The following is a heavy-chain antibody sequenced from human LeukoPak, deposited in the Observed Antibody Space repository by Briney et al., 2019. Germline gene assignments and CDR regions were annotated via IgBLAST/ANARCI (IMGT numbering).Heavy chain of an antibody. V-gene: IGHV1-2*02. CDR2: INPNSGGT. J-gene: IGHJ6*02. CDR1: GYTFTGYY. D-gene: IGHD3-9*01. CDR3: ARVGGPAFFAGFRYYGMGV. Sequence: GASVKVSCKASGYTFTGYYMHWVRPAPGQGLAWLGWINPNSGGTNYAQKFQGRVTITADKSTSTAYMELSSLRSEDTAVYYCARVGGPAFFAGFRYYGMGVWGQGTTVTVSS.